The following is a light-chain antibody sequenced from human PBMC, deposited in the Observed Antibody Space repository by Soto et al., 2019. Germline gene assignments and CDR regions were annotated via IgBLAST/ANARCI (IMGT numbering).Light chain of an antibody. V-gene: IGKV3-20*01. CDR3: QQYGSSPWT. Sequence: DIVLTQSPGTLSLSPGERATLSCWASQSVSSGYLAWYQQKLGQAPRLLIYGASSRAAGIPDRFSGSEFGTDFTLTISRLEPEDFAVYYCQQYGSSPWTFGQGTKVEIK. J-gene: IGKJ1*01. CDR2: GAS. CDR1: QSVSSGY.